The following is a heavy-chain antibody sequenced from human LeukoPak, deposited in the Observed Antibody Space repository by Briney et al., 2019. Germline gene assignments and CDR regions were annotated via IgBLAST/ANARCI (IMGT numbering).Heavy chain of an antibody. Sequence: PGGSLRLSCAASGFTFSSYAMSWVRQAPGKGLEWVSAISGSGGSTYYADSAKGRFTISRDNSKNTLYLQMNSLRAEDTAVYYCAKPRYGSGSYYKSLYFDYWGQGTLVTVSS. J-gene: IGHJ4*02. CDR3: AKPRYGSGSYYKSLYFDY. V-gene: IGHV3-23*01. CDR1: GFTFSSYA. D-gene: IGHD3-10*01. CDR2: ISGSGGST.